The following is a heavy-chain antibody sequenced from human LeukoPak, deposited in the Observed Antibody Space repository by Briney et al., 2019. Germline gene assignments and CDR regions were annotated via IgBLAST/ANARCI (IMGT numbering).Heavy chain of an antibody. J-gene: IGHJ4*02. CDR3: ARDKDSSGWYGYYSDY. D-gene: IGHD6-19*01. CDR2: INPNSGGT. V-gene: IGHV1-2*02. CDR1: GYTFTGYY. Sequence: AAVKVSCKASGYTFTGYYMHWVRQAPGQGLEWMGWINPNSGGTNYAQKFQGRVTMTRDTSISTAYMELSRLRSDDTAVYYCARDKDSSGWYGYYSDYWGQGTLVTVSS.